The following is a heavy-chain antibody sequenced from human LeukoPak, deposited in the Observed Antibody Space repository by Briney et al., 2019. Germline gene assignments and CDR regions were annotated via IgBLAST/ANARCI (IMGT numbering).Heavy chain of an antibody. CDR1: GGSFSGYY. CDR2: IYSGGST. D-gene: IGHD3-10*01. J-gene: IGHJ4*02. V-gene: IGHV3-53*01. Sequence: PSETLSLTCAVYGGSFSGYYWSWVRQAPGKGLEWVSVIYSGGSTYHADSVKGRFTISRDNSKSTLYIQMNSLRAEDTAVYYCARAKPKNMVRGLIMRRESRYYFDYWGQGTLVTVSS. CDR3: ARAKPKNMVRGLIMRRESRYYFDY.